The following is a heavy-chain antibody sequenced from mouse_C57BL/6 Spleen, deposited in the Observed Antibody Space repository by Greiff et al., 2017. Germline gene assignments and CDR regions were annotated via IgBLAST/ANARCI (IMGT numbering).Heavy chain of an antibody. CDR2: IYPRSGNT. D-gene: IGHD2-1*01. CDR1: GYTFTSYG. J-gene: IGHJ3*01. V-gene: IGHV1-81*01. Sequence: QVQLQQSGAELARPGASVKLSCKASGYTFTSYGISWVKQRTGQGLEWIGEIYPRSGNTYYNEKFKGKATLTADKSSSTAYMGLRSLTSVDSAVYFCARGGNYSWFAYWGQGTLVTVSA. CDR3: ARGGNYSWFAY.